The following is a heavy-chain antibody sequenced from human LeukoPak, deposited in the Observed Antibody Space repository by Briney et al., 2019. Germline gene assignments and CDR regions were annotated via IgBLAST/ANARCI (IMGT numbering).Heavy chain of an antibody. CDR2: VYYTGRT. CDR1: GGSIGSYY. Sequence: SATLSLTCIVSGGSIGSYYWSWVRQTPGKGLEWIGYVYYTGRTNYNPSLKSRVTILVDTSKNQFSLKLSSVTAADTAVYYCARLTEGRWGQGALVTVSS. J-gene: IGHJ4*02. CDR3: ARLTEGR. V-gene: IGHV4-59*08.